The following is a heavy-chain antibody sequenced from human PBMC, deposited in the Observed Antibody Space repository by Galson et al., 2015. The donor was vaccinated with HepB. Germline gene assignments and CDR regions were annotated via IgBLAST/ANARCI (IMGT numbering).Heavy chain of an antibody. V-gene: IGHV1-2*05. Sequence: SVKVSCKASAYTFTGYYIHWVRQAPGQGFEWMGRINPNSGGTSYAQKFQGRITMTRDTSITTAYMELSRLRSDDTVVYYCAREALAGVGQYDHWGQGTLVTVSS. J-gene: IGHJ4*02. CDR3: AREALAGVGQYDH. CDR1: AYTFTGYY. CDR2: INPNSGGT. D-gene: IGHD1-26*01.